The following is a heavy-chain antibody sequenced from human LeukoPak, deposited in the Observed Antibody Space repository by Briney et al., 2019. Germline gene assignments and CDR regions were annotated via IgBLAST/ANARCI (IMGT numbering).Heavy chain of an antibody. J-gene: IGHJ2*01. CDR2: INHSGST. CDR1: SGSFSGYC. Sequence: PSETLSLTCAVYSGSFSGYCWSWIRQPPGKGLEWIGEINHSGSTNYNPSLKSRVTISVDTSKNQFSLKLSSVTAADTAVYYCARGTTVTRYFDLWGRGTLVTVSS. CDR3: ARGTTVTRYFDL. D-gene: IGHD4-17*01. V-gene: IGHV4-34*01.